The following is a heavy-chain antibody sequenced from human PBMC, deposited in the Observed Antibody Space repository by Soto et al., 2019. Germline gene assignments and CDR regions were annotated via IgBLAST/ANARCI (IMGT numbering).Heavy chain of an antibody. D-gene: IGHD6-19*01. J-gene: IGHJ4*02. Sequence: QVQLQESGPGLVKPSETLSLTCSVSGVSISSYYWTWIRQPPGKGLEWIGYIYYSGSTNHNPSLKSRVPMSVATSKIQFSLKLSSVTAADTGVYYCAAGYTSDWYYFDYWGQGTLVTVSS. CDR3: AAGYTSDWYYFDY. V-gene: IGHV4-59*01. CDR1: GVSISSYY. CDR2: IYYSGST.